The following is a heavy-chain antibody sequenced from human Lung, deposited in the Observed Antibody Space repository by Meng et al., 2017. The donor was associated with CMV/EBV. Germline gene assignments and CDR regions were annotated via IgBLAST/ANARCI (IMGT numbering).Heavy chain of an antibody. CDR3: ARGRRSWLGELSGP. CDR2: MNPNSGNT. J-gene: IGHJ5*02. D-gene: IGHD3-10*01. V-gene: IGHV1-8*01. Sequence: KAYRYTFTSYDMNWVRQATGQGLEWMGWMNPNSGNTGYAQKFQGRVTMTRNTSISTAYMELSSLRSEDTAVYYCARGRRSWLGELSGPWGQGTLVTVSS. CDR1: RYTFTSYD.